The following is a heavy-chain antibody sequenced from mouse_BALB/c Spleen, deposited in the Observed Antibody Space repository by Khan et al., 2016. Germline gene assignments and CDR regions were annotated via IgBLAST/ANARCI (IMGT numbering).Heavy chain of an antibody. D-gene: IGHD1-1*01. Sequence: EVQLQESGPGLVKPSQSLSLTCTVTGYSITSDYAWNWIRQFPGNKLEWMGYISYSGSTSYNPSLKSRISITRATSKNQFLLQLNSVTTEDTATYYCARRGGSSYLYYFDYWGQGTTLTVSS. CDR2: ISYSGST. V-gene: IGHV3-2*02. J-gene: IGHJ2*01. CDR3: ARRGGSSYLYYFDY. CDR1: GYSITSDYA.